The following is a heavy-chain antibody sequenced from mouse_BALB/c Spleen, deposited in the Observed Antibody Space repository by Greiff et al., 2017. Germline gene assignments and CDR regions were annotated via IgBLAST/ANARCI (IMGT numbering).Heavy chain of an antibody. CDR1: GFAFSSYD. CDR2: ISSGGGST. CDR3: ARHDLSTTATYFDV. V-gene: IGHV5-12-1*01. D-gene: IGHD1-2*01. Sequence: EVKLMESGGGLVKPGGSLKLSCAASGFAFSSYDMSWVRQTPEKRLEWVAYISSGGGSTYYPDTVKGRFTISRDNAKNTLYLQMSLLKSEDTAMDYCARHDLSTTATYFDVWGAGTTVTVSS. J-gene: IGHJ1*01.